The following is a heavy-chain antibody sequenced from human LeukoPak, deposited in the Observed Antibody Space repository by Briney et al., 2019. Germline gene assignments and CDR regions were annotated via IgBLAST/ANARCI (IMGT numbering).Heavy chain of an antibody. CDR2: ISSSSSYI. CDR1: GFTFSSYS. V-gene: IGHV3-21*01. CDR3: ARGVGGDYYYYYMDV. J-gene: IGHJ6*03. Sequence: PGGSLRLSCAASGFTFSSYSMNWVRQAPGKGLEWVSSISSSSSYIYYADSVKGRFTISRDNAKNSLYLQMNSLRAEDTAVYYCARGVGGDYYYYYMDVWGKGTTVTVSS.